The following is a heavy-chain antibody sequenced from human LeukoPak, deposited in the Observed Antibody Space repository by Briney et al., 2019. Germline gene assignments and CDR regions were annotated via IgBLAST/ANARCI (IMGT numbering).Heavy chain of an antibody. D-gene: IGHD1-7*01. CDR1: GDSVSSNTTG. Sequence: SQTLSLTCAISGDSVSSNTTGWSWIRQSPSRGLEWLGRTYYRSKWYHDYAVSVKSRITINPDTSKNHSSLQLNSVTPEDTGVYFCARGGGRLELWGQGTLVTVSS. CDR2: TYYRSKWYH. J-gene: IGHJ4*02. CDR3: ARGGGRLEL. V-gene: IGHV6-1*01.